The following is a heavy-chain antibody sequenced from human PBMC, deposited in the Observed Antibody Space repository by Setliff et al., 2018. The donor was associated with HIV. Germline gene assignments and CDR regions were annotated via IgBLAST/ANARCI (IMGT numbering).Heavy chain of an antibody. CDR1: GGSISSGSYY. CDR2: IYTSGST. Sequence: SETLSLTCTVSGGSISSGSYYWSWIRQPAGKGLEWIGRIYTSGSTNYSPSLKSRVSMSVDTSTNQFSLKLNSVTAADTAVYYCARDRSYYDSGGYYYAGWFDPWGQGTLVTVSS. CDR3: ARDRSYYDSGGYYYAGWFDP. V-gene: IGHV4-61*02. D-gene: IGHD3-22*01. J-gene: IGHJ5*02.